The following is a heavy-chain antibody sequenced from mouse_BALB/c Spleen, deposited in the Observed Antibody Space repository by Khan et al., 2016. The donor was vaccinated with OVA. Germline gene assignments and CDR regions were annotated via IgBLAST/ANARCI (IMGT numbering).Heavy chain of an antibody. CDR2: IYYSGTV. CDR3: ARDYGSLYWYFDV. CDR1: GISITSGNYR. J-gene: IGHJ1*01. D-gene: IGHD1-1*01. V-gene: IGHV3-5*02. Sequence: EVELVESGPGLVKPSQTVSLTCTVTGISITSGNYRWSWIRQFPGNNLEWIGNIYYSGTVTYNPSLTSRTTITRDTSKNQFFLEMNSLIAEDTATYYCARDYGSLYWYFDVWGAGTTVTVSS.